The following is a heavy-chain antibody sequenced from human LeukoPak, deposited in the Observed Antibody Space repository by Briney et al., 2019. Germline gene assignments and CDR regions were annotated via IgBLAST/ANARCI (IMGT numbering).Heavy chain of an antibody. J-gene: IGHJ4*02. CDR2: IFSKGDT. D-gene: IGHD5-24*01. V-gene: IGHV3-53*01. Sequence: GGSLRLSCTASEFTVSRKYMLWVRQAPGGALEWVSLIFSKGDTHYGGSVKGRFTISRHTSKNTVSLQMESLRVEDTALYYSTRDQMNYWGQGTLVTVSS. CDR1: EFTVSRKY. CDR3: TRDQMNY.